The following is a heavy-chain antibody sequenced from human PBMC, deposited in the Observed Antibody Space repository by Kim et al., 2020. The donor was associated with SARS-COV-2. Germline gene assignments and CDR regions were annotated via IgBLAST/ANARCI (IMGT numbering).Heavy chain of an antibody. V-gene: IGHV4-30-4*01. CDR2: IYYNGST. Sequence: SETLSLTCTVSGGSISSGDYYWSWIRQPPGKGLEWIGYIYYNGSTYYNPSLKSRVTISVDTSKNQFSLKLSSVTAADTAVYYCARYSIPYDFWSGYSPSGGGDYWGQGTLVTVSS. D-gene: IGHD3-3*01. J-gene: IGHJ4*02. CDR1: GGSISSGDYY. CDR3: ARYSIPYDFWSGYSPSGGGDY.